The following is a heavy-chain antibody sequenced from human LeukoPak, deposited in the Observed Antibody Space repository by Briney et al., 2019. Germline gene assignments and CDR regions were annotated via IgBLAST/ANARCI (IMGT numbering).Heavy chain of an antibody. CDR2: INHRGIT. Sequence: SETLSLTCTVNGGSFSDFYWGWIRQAPGKGLEWIGEINHRGITNYAPSLKSRVTISVDTSKSQFSLNVTSVTAADTAVYFCARGLTYYYDSTSYAFDSWGQGALVTVSS. CDR1: GGSFSDFY. CDR3: ARGLTYYYDSTSYAFDS. V-gene: IGHV4-34*01. D-gene: IGHD3-22*01. J-gene: IGHJ4*02.